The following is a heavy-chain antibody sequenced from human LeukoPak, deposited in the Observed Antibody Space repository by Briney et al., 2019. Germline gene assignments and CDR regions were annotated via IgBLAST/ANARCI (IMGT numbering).Heavy chain of an antibody. J-gene: IGHJ4*02. V-gene: IGHV3-7*01. CDR2: ISEQQTEK. D-gene: IGHD6-13*01. Sequence: GGSLRLSCAASGFPFSQYWMTWVRQAPGKGLEWVADISEQQTEKYFVDSVKGRFTISRDNAKNSLSLQMNNLTADDTAVYYCARRIRCSWYWGYYFDHWGQGTLVTVSS. CDR1: GFPFSQYW. CDR3: ARRIRCSWYWGYYFDH.